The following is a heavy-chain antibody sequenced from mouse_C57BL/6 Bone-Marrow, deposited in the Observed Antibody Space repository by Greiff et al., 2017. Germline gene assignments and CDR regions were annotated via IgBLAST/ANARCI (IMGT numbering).Heavy chain of an antibody. D-gene: IGHD2-3*01. CDR1: GYTFTSYW. J-gene: IGHJ1*03. Sequence: QVQLQQSGAELAKPGASVKLSCKASGYTFTSYWMHWVKQRPGQGLEWIGYINPSSGYTKYNQKFKDKATLTADKSSSTAYMQLSSLTYEDAAVYYCARPLGWLHPYCDVWGTGTTVTVSS. V-gene: IGHV1-7*01. CDR2: INPSSGYT. CDR3: ARPLGWLHPYCDV.